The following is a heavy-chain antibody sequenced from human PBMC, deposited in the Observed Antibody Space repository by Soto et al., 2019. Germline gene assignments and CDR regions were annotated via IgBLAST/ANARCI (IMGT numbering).Heavy chain of an antibody. D-gene: IGHD3-10*01. V-gene: IGHV4-34*09. Sequence: SETLSLTCAVYGGSFSGYYWNWIRQPPGKGLEWIGEINHSGSTNYNPSLKSRVSISVDTSKNQFSLKLSSVTAAETAVYYCARFYMVRGVMGAFDIWGQGTMVTVSS. CDR1: GGSFSGYY. CDR2: INHSGST. J-gene: IGHJ3*02. CDR3: ARFYMVRGVMGAFDI.